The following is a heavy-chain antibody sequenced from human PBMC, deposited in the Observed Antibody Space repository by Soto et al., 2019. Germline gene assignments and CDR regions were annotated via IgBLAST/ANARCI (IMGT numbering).Heavy chain of an antibody. CDR2: IYYSGST. D-gene: IGHD1-1*01. V-gene: IGHV4-31*03. CDR1: GGSISSGGYY. Sequence: LSLTCTVSGGSISSGGYYWSWIRQHPGKGLEWIGYIYYSGSTYYNPSLKSRVTISVDTSKNQFSLKLSSVTAADTAVYYCARGEGWNDGWFDPWGQGTLVTVSS. J-gene: IGHJ5*02. CDR3: ARGEGWNDGWFDP.